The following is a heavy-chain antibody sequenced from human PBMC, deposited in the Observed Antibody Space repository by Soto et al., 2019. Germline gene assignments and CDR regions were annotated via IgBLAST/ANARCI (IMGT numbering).Heavy chain of an antibody. CDR1: GFTFSSYG. Sequence: GGSLRLSCAASGFTFSSYGMHWVRQAPGKGLEWVAVIWYDGSNKYYADSVKGRFTISRDNSKNTLYLQMNSLRAEDTAVYYCARAEGPQHIVVVTALQPFDYWGQGTLVTVSS. CDR3: ARAEGPQHIVVVTALQPFDY. CDR2: IWYDGSNK. V-gene: IGHV3-33*01. J-gene: IGHJ4*02. D-gene: IGHD2-21*02.